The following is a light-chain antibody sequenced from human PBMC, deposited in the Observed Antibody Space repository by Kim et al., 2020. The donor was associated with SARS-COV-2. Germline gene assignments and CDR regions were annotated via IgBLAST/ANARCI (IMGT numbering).Light chain of an antibody. CDR1: QSVSSN. CDR3: QQYNNWLRTT. V-gene: IGKV3-15*01. CDR2: GAS. J-gene: IGKJ4*01. Sequence: SPGERATLSCRASQSVSSNLAWYQQKPGQAPRLLIYGASTRATGIPARFSGSGSGTEFTLTISSLQSEDFAVYYCQQYNNWLRTTFGGGTKVEIK.